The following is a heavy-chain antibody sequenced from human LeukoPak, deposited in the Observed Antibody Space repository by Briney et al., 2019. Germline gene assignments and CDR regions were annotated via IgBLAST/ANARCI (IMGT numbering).Heavy chain of an antibody. CDR2: IYPGDSDT. V-gene: IGHV5-51*01. CDR3: ARQRDLVTDRSLDY. CDR1: GYGFSSYW. J-gene: IGHJ4*02. Sequence: GESLKISCKGSGYGFSSYWIGWVRQMPGKGLEWMGIIYPGDSDTRYSPSFQDQVTMSADKSTNTAHLQWSSLKASDTAMYYCARQRDLVTDRSLDYWGQGTLVTVSS. D-gene: IGHD2-21*02.